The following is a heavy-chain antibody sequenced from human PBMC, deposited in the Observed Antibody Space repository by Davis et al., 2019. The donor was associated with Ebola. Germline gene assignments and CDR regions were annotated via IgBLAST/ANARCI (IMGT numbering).Heavy chain of an antibody. D-gene: IGHD2-8*01. J-gene: IGHJ3*02. CDR3: AKDLGTSGVFDI. Sequence: GESLKISCAVSGFTFSDYAMSWVRQTPGKGLEWVSAISGTGGSTYYADSVKGRFTMSRDNSKNTLYLQMNTLRAEDTAVYYCAKDLGTSGVFDIWGQGTVVTVSS. V-gene: IGHV3-23*01. CDR2: ISGTGGST. CDR1: GFTFSDYA.